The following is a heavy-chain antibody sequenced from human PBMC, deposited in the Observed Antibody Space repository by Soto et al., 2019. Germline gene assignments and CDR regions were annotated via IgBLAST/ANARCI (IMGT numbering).Heavy chain of an antibody. CDR1: VFTFTSYV. CDR3: AKGRSGGSLDWLDP. Sequence: GSLRLACAASVFTFTSYVMYWVRQAPGKGLEFVSSISSSGSGTYYADSVQGRFITARDNSKNTLYLQMNSLTAEDTAVYYCAKGRSGGSLDWLDPWGQGTLVTVSS. D-gene: IGHD2-15*01. J-gene: IGHJ5*02. CDR2: ISSSGSGT. V-gene: IGHV3-23*01.